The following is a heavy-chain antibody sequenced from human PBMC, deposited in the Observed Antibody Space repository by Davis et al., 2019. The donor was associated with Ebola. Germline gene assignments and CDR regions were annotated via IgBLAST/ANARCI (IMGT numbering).Heavy chain of an antibody. CDR2: ISAYTGNT. V-gene: IGHV1-18*01. CDR3: ARDVSYYGSGIDY. D-gene: IGHD3-10*01. J-gene: IGHJ4*02. Sequence: AASVKVSCKASGYTFTSYGISWVRQAPGPGLEWKGWISAYTGNTNDAQKLQGRVTMTTATSTSTAYMELRRLRSDDTAVYYCARDVSYYGSGIDYWGQGTLVTVSS. CDR1: GYTFTSYG.